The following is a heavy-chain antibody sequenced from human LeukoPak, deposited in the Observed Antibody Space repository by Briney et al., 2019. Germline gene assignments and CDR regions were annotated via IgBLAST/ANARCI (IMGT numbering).Heavy chain of an antibody. CDR3: AREKWELLTFDY. V-gene: IGHV4-39*07. D-gene: IGHD1-26*01. CDR1: GGSISSSSYY. CDR2: IYYSGST. J-gene: IGHJ4*02. Sequence: SETLSLTCTVSGGSISSSSYYWGWIRQPPGKGLEWIGSIYYSGSTYYNPSLKSRVTISVDTSKNQFSLKLSSVTAADTAVYYCAREKWELLTFDYWGQGTLVTVSS.